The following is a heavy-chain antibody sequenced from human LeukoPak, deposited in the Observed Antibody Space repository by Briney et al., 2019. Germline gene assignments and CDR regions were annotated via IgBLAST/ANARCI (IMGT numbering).Heavy chain of an antibody. D-gene: IGHD1-1*01. CDR2: ISGSGGYT. J-gene: IGHJ6*03. V-gene: IGHV3-23*01. CDR3: AKSSLEPGIYYYYYYYMDV. CDR1: KFTFSTFS. Sequence: GGSLRLSCAASKFTFSTFSMSWVRQAPGKGLEWVSSISGSGGYTYYADSVKGRFTISRDNSKNTLYLQMNSLRAEDTAVYYCAKSSLEPGIYYYYYYYMDVWGKGTTVTVSS.